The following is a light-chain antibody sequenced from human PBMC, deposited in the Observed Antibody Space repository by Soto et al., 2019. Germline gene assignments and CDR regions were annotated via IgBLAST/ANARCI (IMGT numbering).Light chain of an antibody. CDR1: QSVSSSY. CDR3: QQYGSSPRT. CDR2: GAS. V-gene: IGKV3-20*01. Sequence: EIVFTQSPGTLSLSPGERATLSCRASQSVSSSYLAWYQQKPGQAPRLLIYGASSRATGIPDRFSGSGSGTDFTLTISRLEPEDFAVYYCQQYGSSPRTFGQGTKVDFK. J-gene: IGKJ1*01.